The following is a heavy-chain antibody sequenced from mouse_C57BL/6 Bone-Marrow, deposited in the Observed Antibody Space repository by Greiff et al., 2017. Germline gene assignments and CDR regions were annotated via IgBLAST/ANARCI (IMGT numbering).Heavy chain of an antibody. CDR3: ASSTYYSSPAWFAY. Sequence: VQLLQSGAELARPGASVKLSCKASGYTFTSYGISWVKQRTGQGLEWIGEINPRSGNTYYNEQFKGKATLTADKSYSTAYMEIRSLTSENSAVYFCASSTYYSSPAWFAYWGQGTLVTVSA. V-gene: IGHV1-81*01. CDR2: INPRSGNT. J-gene: IGHJ3*01. D-gene: IGHD1-1*01. CDR1: GYTFTSYG.